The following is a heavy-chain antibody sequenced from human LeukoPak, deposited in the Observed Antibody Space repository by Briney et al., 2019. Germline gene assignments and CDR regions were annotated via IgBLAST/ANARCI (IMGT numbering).Heavy chain of an antibody. J-gene: IGHJ6*02. V-gene: IGHV3-23*01. Sequence: GGSLRLSCAASGFTFSNYAMSWVRQAPGKGLEWVSGVSGSGDSTYYADSVKGRFTISRDNSKNTLYLQMNSLRAEDTAVYYCAKDSRFTYGMDVWGQGTTVTVSS. CDR3: AKDSRFTYGMDV. CDR2: VSGSGDST. D-gene: IGHD6-13*01. CDR1: GFTFSNYA.